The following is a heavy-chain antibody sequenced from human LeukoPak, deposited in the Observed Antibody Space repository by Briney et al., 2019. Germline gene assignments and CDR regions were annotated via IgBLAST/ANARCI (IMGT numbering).Heavy chain of an antibody. J-gene: IGHJ6*03. D-gene: IGHD6-19*01. Sequence: SETLSLTCTVSGDSISSYYWNWNRQSPGKGLEWIGYIYTSGSTNYNPSLQSRVTISVGTSKNQFSLKLSSVTAADTAVYYCARLLGAQWTSSYYMDVWGKGTTVTVSS. CDR2: IYTSGST. CDR1: GDSISSYY. CDR3: ARLLGAQWTSSYYMDV. V-gene: IGHV4-4*09.